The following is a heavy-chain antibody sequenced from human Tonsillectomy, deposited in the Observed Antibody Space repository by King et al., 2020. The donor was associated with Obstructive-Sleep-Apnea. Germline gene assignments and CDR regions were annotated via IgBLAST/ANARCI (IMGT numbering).Heavy chain of an antibody. CDR3: ARYIYYYDSSADQNGNWFVEL. Sequence: ITLKESGPTLVKPTQTLTLTCTFSGFSLSTSGVGVGWIRQPPGKAMEWLALIYWDDQKRYSPSLKSRLTITKDTSKNQVVLTMTSMDPVYTATYYCARYIYYYDSSADQNGNWFVELWGRDTLVTVSA. J-gene: IGHJ2*01. CDR2: IYWDDQK. V-gene: IGHV2-5*02. D-gene: IGHD3-22*01. CDR1: GFSLSTSGVG.